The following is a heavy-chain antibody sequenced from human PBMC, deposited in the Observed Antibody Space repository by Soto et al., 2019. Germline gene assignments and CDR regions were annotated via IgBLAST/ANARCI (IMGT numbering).Heavy chain of an antibody. CDR3: ASFGEPYYYDSSGYSPFDI. J-gene: IGHJ3*02. V-gene: IGHV1-69*06. D-gene: IGHD3-22*01. CDR2: IIPIFGTA. CDR1: GGTFSSYA. Sequence: SVKVSCKASGGTFSSYAIGGVRQAPGQGLEWMGGIIPIFGTANYAQKFQGRVTITADKSTSTAYMELSSLRSEDTAVYYCASFGEPYYYDSSGYSPFDIWGQGTMVTVSS.